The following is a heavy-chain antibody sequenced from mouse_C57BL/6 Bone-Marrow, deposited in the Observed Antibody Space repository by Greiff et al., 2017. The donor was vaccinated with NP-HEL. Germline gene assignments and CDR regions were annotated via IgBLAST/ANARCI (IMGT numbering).Heavy chain of an antibody. V-gene: IGHV14-4*01. Sequence: VHVKQSGAELVRPGASVKLSCTASGFNIKDDYMHWVKQRPEQGLEWIGWIDPENGDTEYASKFQGKATITADTSSNTAYLQLSSLTSEDTAVYYCTSYDGYSAWFAYWGQGTLVTVSA. D-gene: IGHD2-3*01. CDR1: GFNIKDDY. J-gene: IGHJ3*01. CDR2: IDPENGDT. CDR3: TSYDGYSAWFAY.